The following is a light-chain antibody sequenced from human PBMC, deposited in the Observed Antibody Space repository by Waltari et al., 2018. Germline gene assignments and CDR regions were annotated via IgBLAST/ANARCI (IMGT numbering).Light chain of an antibody. J-gene: IGKJ2*01. CDR3: HQYNNWPPYT. CDR1: QNVNSN. CDR2: GAS. Sequence: EVVMTQSPATLSVYPGERATLSCRASQNVNSNLAWYQQKPGQAPRLLIYGASSTAPGIPARFSGSGSGTDFTLTISSLQSEDFTVYYCHQYNNWPPYTFGQGTKLEIK. V-gene: IGKV3-15*01.